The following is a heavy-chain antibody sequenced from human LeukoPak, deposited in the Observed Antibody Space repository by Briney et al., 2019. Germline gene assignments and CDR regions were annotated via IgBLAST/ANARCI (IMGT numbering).Heavy chain of an antibody. V-gene: IGHV3-23*01. CDR2: ISNSGGTT. Sequence: GGSLRLSCAASGFTFGNYAMTWVRQAPGKGLEWVSSISNSGGTTYYADSVKGRFTISRDNSKNTLYLQMNSLRAEDTAVYYCAREGNYYDMDVWGQGTTVTVSS. J-gene: IGHJ6*02. CDR3: AREGNYYDMDV. CDR1: GFTFGNYA.